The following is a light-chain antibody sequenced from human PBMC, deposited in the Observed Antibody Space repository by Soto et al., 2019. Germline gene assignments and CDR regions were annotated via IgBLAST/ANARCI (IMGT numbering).Light chain of an antibody. CDR3: QQYGSLGT. J-gene: IGKJ1*01. Sequence: EIVMTQSPATLSVSPGERATLSCRASQTISTNLAWYQQKPGQAPRVLIYGASTRATGIPARFSGSGSGTEFTLTISSLEPEDFAVYYCQQYGSLGTFGQGTKVDIK. V-gene: IGKV3-15*01. CDR2: GAS. CDR1: QTISTN.